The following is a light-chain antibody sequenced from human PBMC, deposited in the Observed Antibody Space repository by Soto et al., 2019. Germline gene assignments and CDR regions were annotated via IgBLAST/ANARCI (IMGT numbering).Light chain of an antibody. CDR1: NSDIGASNS. CDR3: GSKAGSNKHVV. J-gene: IGLJ2*01. CDR2: EVT. V-gene: IGLV2-8*01. Sequence: QSSLTQPPSPSGAPGQSVTISCAGSNSDIGASNSVSWYQQHPGKAPKLLISEVTKRPSGVPDRFSGSKSGNTASLTVSGLQADDEADHYCGSKAGSNKHVVFGGGTQLTVL.